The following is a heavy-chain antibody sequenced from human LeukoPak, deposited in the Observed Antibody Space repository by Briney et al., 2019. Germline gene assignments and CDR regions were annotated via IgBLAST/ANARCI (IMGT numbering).Heavy chain of an antibody. J-gene: IGHJ6*03. CDR2: MSSGSSYM. D-gene: IGHD6-19*01. Sequence: GGSLRLSCATSEFTFSSYSMNWVRQAPGKGLEWVSFMSSGSSYMYYADSVKGRFTISRDNAKNLLYLQMNSLSAEDTAVYYCARELEAVAGRDYYYYMDVWGKGTTVTVSS. CDR1: EFTFSSYS. V-gene: IGHV3-21*01. CDR3: ARELEAVAGRDYYYYMDV.